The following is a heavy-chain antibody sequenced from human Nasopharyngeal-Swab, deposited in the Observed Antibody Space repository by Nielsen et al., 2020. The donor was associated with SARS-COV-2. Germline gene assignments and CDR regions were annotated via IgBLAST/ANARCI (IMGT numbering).Heavy chain of an antibody. D-gene: IGHD3-16*01. CDR3: ARELGVGLFDY. CDR2: ISPYNDYT. V-gene: IGHV1-18*01. CDR1: GYTFSSYG. J-gene: IGHJ4*02. Sequence: ASVKVSCKTSGYTFSSYGIAWVRQTPGQGLEWLGWISPYNDYTHYAQKFQGSVTMTSDKSTSTAYLELRSLTSDDTAVYHCARELGVGLFDYWGQGTLVTVSS.